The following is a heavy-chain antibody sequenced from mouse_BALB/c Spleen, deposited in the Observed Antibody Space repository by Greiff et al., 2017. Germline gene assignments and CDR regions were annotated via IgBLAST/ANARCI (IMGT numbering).Heavy chain of an antibody. CDR2: ISSGSSTI. J-gene: IGHJ2*01. D-gene: IGHD2-1*01. Sequence: EVQLVESGGGLVQPGGSRKLSCAASGFTFSSFGMHWVRQAPEKGLEWVAYISSGSSTIYYADTVKGRFTISRDNPKNTLFLQMTSLRSEDTAMYYCALISGSTFDYWGQGTTLTVSS. CDR1: GFTFSSFG. V-gene: IGHV5-17*02. CDR3: ALISGSTFDY.